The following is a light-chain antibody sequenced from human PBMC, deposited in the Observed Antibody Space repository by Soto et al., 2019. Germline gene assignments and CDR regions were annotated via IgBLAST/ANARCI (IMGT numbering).Light chain of an antibody. CDR1: QDINKY. CDR2: STP. CDR3: QQSYSSPYT. J-gene: IGKJ2*01. V-gene: IGKV1-39*01. Sequence: DIQMTQSPSSLSAAVGDRVTITCRASQDINKYLNWYHQTPGKAPKLLIFSTPTLYSGVPSRFSGSRSGTDFTLTISSLQPEDFATYYCQQSYSSPYTFGQGTKVEIK.